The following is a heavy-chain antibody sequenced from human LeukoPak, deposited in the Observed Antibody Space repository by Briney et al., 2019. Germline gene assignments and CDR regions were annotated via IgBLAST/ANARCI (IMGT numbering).Heavy chain of an antibody. CDR2: ISYDGSNK. CDR3: AKCVDSSTWYYFDY. Sequence: GGSLRLSCAASGFTFSSYGMHWVRQAPGKGLEWVAVISYDGSNKYYADSVKGRLTISRDNSKNTLYLQMNSLRAEDTAVYYCAKCVDSSTWYYFDYWGQGTLVTVSS. D-gene: IGHD6-13*01. J-gene: IGHJ4*02. V-gene: IGHV3-30*18. CDR1: GFTFSSYG.